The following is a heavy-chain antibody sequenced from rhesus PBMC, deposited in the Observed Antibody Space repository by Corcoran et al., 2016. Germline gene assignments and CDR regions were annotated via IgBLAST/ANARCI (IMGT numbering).Heavy chain of an antibody. J-gene: IGHJ6*01. CDR3: ATDRYGLDS. V-gene: IGHV1-111*02. CDR2: VEPEDGEA. Sequence: EVQLVQSGAEVKKPGASVKISCKASGYTFTDYYLHWVRPAPGKGLEWMGRVEPEDGEAIHAQQFQDRVTITADTSTDTAYMGLSSLRSEDTAVYYCATDRYGLDSWGQGVVVTVSS. CDR1: GYTFTDYY.